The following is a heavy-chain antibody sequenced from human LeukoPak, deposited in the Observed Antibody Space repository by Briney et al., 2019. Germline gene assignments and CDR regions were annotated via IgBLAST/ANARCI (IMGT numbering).Heavy chain of an antibody. CDR2: ISSTGTTI. V-gene: IGHV3-48*02. D-gene: IGHD2-21*01. Sequence: PGGSLRLSCAASGFTFSGYHINWVRQAPGRGLEWISYISSTGTTINYADSVKGRFAISRDNAKSSLYLQMNSLRDEDTAVYYCARVWQDNSGVDYWGQGTLVTVSS. J-gene: IGHJ4*02. CDR3: ARVWQDNSGVDY. CDR1: GFTFSGYH.